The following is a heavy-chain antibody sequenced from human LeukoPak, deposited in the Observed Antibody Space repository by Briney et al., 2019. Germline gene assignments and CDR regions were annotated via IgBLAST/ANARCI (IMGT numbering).Heavy chain of an antibody. CDR1: GESFSSYY. CDR3: ARANAVTTVLFDL. CDR2: INHSGNT. Sequence: SETLSLTCAVYGESFSSYYWSWIRQPPGKGLEWIGEINHSGNTNYNPSLKSRVTMSVDTSKNHFSLELSSVTAADTAIYYCARANAVTTVLFDLWGRGALVTVSS. J-gene: IGHJ2*01. V-gene: IGHV4-34*01. D-gene: IGHD4-17*01.